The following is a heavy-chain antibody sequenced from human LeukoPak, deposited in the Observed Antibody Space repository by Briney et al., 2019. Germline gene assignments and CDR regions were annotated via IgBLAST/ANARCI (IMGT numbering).Heavy chain of an antibody. CDR1: GGSFSGHY. V-gene: IGHV4-34*01. Sequence: PSETLSLTCAVNGGSFSGHYWTWIRQSPGKGLEWIGEVNHSGSTNYNPSLKSRVTISVDTSKNQFSLKLISVTAAEAAVYYCARKSGRSGGPNQIYYYGLDVWGQGTTVIVSS. D-gene: IGHD6-19*01. J-gene: IGHJ6*02. CDR3: ARKSGRSGGPNQIYYYGLDV. CDR2: VNHSGST.